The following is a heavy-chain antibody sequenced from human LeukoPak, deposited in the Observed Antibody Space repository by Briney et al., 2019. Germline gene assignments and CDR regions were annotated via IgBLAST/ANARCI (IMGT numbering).Heavy chain of an antibody. V-gene: IGHV3-21*01. J-gene: IGHJ5*02. CDR3: AREADRYDYVWGSYRQTNWFDP. Sequence: GGSLRLSCAASGFTFSTYAMSWVRQAPGKGLEWVSSISSSSSYIYYADSVKGRFTISRDNAKNSLYLQMNSLRAEDTAVYYCAREADRYDYVWGSYRQTNWFDPWGQGTLVTVSS. CDR1: GFTFSTYA. CDR2: ISSSSSYI. D-gene: IGHD3-16*02.